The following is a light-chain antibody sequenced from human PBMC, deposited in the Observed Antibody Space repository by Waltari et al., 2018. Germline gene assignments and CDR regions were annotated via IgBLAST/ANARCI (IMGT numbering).Light chain of an antibody. CDR1: QSVSSY. CDR2: DAP. Sequence: EIVLTQSPATLSLSPGERAPLSCRASQSVSSYLAWYQQKPGQAPRLLIYDAPNRATGIPARFSGSGSGTDFTLTISSLEPEDFAVYYCQHRSNWPLTFGGGTKVEI. J-gene: IGKJ4*01. CDR3: QHRSNWPLT. V-gene: IGKV3-11*01.